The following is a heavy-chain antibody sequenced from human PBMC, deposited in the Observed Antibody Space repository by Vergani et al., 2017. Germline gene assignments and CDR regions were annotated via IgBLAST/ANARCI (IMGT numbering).Heavy chain of an antibody. J-gene: IGHJ2*01. D-gene: IGHD1-1*01. Sequence: QVQLVQSGAEVKKPGASVKVSCKASGGTFSSYAISWVRQAPGQGLEWMGRIIPILGIANYAQKFQGRVPITADESTSTAYMELSSLRSEDTAVYYCASRERIEWYFDLWGRGTLVTVSS. CDR3: ASRERIEWYFDL. CDR1: GGTFSSYA. CDR2: IIPILGIA. V-gene: IGHV1-69*09.